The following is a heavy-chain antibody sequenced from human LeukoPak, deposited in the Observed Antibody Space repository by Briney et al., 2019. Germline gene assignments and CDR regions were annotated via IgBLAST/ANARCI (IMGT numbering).Heavy chain of an antibody. CDR3: ARDSTIWFGDTWYYFDY. J-gene: IGHJ4*02. V-gene: IGHV3-33*01. Sequence: PGRSLRLSCAASGFTFSSYGMHWVRQAPGKGLEWVAVIWYDGSNKYYADSVKGRFTISRDNSKNTLYLQMNSLRAEDTAVYYCARDSTIWFGDTWYYFDYWGQGTLVTVSP. D-gene: IGHD3-10*01. CDR2: IWYDGSNK. CDR1: GFTFSSYG.